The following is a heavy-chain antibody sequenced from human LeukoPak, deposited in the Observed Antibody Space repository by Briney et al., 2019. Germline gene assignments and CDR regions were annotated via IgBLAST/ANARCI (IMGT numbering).Heavy chain of an antibody. Sequence: ASVKVSCKASGYTFTGYYMHWVRQAPGQGLEWMGWINPNSGGTNYAQKFQGRVTMTRDTSISTAYMELSRLRSDDTAVYYRARGYSSSWWNYYYYMDVWGKGTTVTVSS. V-gene: IGHV1-2*02. J-gene: IGHJ6*03. CDR2: INPNSGGT. CDR1: GYTFTGYY. CDR3: ARGYSSSWWNYYYYMDV. D-gene: IGHD6-13*01.